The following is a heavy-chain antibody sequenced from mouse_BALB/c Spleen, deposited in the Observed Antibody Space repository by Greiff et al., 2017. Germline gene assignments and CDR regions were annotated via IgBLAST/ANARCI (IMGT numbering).Heavy chain of an antibody. CDR3: ARSGTGTTVDY. V-gene: IGHV5-17*02. Sequence: EVKLMESGGGLVQPGGSRKLSCAASGFTFSSFGMHWVRQAPEKGLEWVAYISSGSSTIYYADTVKGRFTISRDNPKNTLFLQMTSLRSEDTAMYYCARSGTGTTVDYWGQGTTLTVSS. CDR1: GFTFSSFG. D-gene: IGHD4-1*01. J-gene: IGHJ2*01. CDR2: ISSGSSTI.